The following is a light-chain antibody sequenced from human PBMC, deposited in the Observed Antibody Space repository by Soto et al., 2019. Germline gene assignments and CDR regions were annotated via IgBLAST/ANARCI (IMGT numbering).Light chain of an antibody. CDR3: SSYAGSKNF. Sequence: QSALTQPTSASGSPGQSVTISCTGTSSDVGGYNYVSWYQQRPGKAPKLMIYEVSKRPSGVPDRFSGSKSGNTASLTVSGLQAEDEADYYCSSYAGSKNFFGGGTKLTVL. CDR1: SSDVGGYNY. CDR2: EVS. J-gene: IGLJ2*01. V-gene: IGLV2-8*01.